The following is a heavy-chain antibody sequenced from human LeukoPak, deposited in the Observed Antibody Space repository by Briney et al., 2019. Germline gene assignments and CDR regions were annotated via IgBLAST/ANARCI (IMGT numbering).Heavy chain of an antibody. CDR1: GFTFSSYS. CDR2: ISSSSSTI. Sequence: GGSLRLSCAASGFTFSSYSMTWVRQAPGKGLEWVSYISSSSSTIYYADSVKGRFTISRDNAKNSLYLQMNSLRAEDTAVYYCARDPDYGGSGWGQGTLVTVSS. V-gene: IGHV3-48*04. D-gene: IGHD4-23*01. CDR3: ARDPDYGGSG. J-gene: IGHJ4*02.